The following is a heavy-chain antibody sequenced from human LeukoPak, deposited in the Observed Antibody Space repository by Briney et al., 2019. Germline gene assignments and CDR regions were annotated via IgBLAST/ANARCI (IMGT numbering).Heavy chain of an antibody. V-gene: IGHV3-23*01. J-gene: IGHJ4*02. D-gene: IGHD3-22*01. CDR3: ARDLAYYYDSY. CDR1: GFPFSSYA. CDR2: ISGSGGST. Sequence: GGSLRLSCAASGFPFSSYAMYWVRQAPGKGLEWVSGISGSGGSTFYADSVKGRFTISRDNSKNTLYLQMNSLRAEDTAVYYCARDLAYYYDSYWGQGTLVTVSS.